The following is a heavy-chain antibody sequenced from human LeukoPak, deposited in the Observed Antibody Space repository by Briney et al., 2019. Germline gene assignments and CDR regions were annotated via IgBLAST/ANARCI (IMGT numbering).Heavy chain of an antibody. CDR1: GYSFTSYW. CDR3: ASAPYSYDSSGYYYH. Sequence: GESLKISCKGSGYSFTSYWIGWVRQMPGKGLEWMGIIYPGDSDTRYSPSFQGQVTISADKSTSTAYLQWSSLKASDTAMYYCASAPYSYDSSGYYYHWGQGTLVTVSS. V-gene: IGHV5-51*01. CDR2: IYPGDSDT. J-gene: IGHJ5*02. D-gene: IGHD3-22*01.